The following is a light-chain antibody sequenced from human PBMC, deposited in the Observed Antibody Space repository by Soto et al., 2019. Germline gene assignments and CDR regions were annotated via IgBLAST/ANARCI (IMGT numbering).Light chain of an antibody. Sequence: QSVLTQPASVSGSPGQSITSSCTGTNSDIGAYKYVSWYQHHQGKAPKLVIYEVNNRPSGTSNRFSGSKSGNTASLTISGLQTEDEADYYCNSFAGSNTWVFGGGTKLTVL. CDR1: NSDIGAYKY. J-gene: IGLJ3*02. CDR2: EVN. V-gene: IGLV2-14*01. CDR3: NSFAGSNTWV.